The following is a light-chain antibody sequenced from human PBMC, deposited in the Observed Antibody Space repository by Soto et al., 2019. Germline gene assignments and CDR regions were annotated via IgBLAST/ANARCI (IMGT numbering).Light chain of an antibody. CDR1: QSGSSY. Sequence: EIGLTLSLGTVSLSIGERAMLSCGARQSGSSYLAWYQEIPGQAPRLLIYGASIRATGIPARFSGSGSGTEFTLTISTLQSEDFAIYYCQHYNNWAWTFGQ. CDR2: GAS. V-gene: IGKV3-15*01. J-gene: IGKJ1*01. CDR3: QHYNNWAWT.